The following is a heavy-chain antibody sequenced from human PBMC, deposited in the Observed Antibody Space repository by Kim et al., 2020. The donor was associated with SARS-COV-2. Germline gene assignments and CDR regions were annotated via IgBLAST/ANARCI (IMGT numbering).Heavy chain of an antibody. CDR3: ARDSEIAAAGTKSDY. J-gene: IGHJ4*02. Sequence: ASVKVSCKASGYTFTSYGISWVRQAPGQGLEWMGWNSAYNGNTNYAQKLQGRVTMTTDTSTSTAYMELRSLRSDDTAVYYCARDSEIAAAGTKSDYWGQGTLVSVSS. CDR1: GYTFTSYG. V-gene: IGHV1-18*01. CDR2: NSAYNGNT. D-gene: IGHD6-13*01.